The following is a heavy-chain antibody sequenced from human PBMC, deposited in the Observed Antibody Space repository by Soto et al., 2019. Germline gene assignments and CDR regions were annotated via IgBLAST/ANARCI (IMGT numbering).Heavy chain of an antibody. CDR3: ARDQWHYYYYGIDV. CDR1: GGSISSGGYY. CDR2: IYYSGST. J-gene: IGHJ6*02. V-gene: IGHV4-31*03. D-gene: IGHD6-19*01. Sequence: QVQLQESGPGLVKPSQTLSLTCTVSGGSISSGGYYWSWIRQHPGKGLEWIGYIYYSGSTYYNPSLKSRVTISVDTSKHQFSLKLSSVTAADTAVYYCARDQWHYYYYGIDVWGQGTTVTVSS.